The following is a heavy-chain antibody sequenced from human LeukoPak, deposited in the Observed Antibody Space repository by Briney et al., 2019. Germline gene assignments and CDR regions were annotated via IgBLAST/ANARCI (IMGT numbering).Heavy chain of an antibody. D-gene: IGHD2-2*01. CDR2: IVVGSGNT. V-gene: IGHV1-58*01. CDR3: AADKGIVVVPAADY. J-gene: IGHJ4*02. CDR1: GFTFTSSA. Sequence: ASVKVSCKASGFTFTSSAVQWVRQARGQRLEWIGWIVVGSGNTNYAQKFQERVTITRDMSTSTAYMELSSLRSEDTAVYYCAADKGIVVVPAADYWGQGTLVTVSS.